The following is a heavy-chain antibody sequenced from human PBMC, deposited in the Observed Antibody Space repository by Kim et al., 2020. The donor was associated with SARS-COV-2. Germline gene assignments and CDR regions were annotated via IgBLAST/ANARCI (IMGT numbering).Heavy chain of an antibody. V-gene: IGHV1-69*13. D-gene: IGHD1-7*01. CDR2: IIPIFGTA. J-gene: IGHJ5*02. CDR3: AREGYNWNYLRTRLGFDP. Sequence: SVKVSCKASGGTFSSYAISWVRQAPGQGLEWMGGIIPIFGTANYAQKFQGRVTITADESTSTAYMELSSLRSEDTAVYYCAREGYNWNYLRTRLGFDPWGQGTLVTVSS. CDR1: GGTFSSYA.